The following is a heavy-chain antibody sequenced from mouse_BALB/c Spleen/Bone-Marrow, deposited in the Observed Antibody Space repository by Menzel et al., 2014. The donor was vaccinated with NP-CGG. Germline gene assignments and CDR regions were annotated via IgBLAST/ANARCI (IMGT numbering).Heavy chain of an antibody. CDR3: ARQKSIYDGYYGGFAY. Sequence: EVNVVESGGGLVKPGGALNLSCAASGFTFNNYAMSWVRQTPERRLEWVATISSGGGYIYYPDSVKGQFTISRDNAKNTLYLQMSSLRSEDTAMYYCARQKSIYDGYYGGFAYWGQGTLVTVSA. CDR2: ISSGGGYI. D-gene: IGHD2-3*01. J-gene: IGHJ3*01. CDR1: GFTFNNYA. V-gene: IGHV5-9-3*01.